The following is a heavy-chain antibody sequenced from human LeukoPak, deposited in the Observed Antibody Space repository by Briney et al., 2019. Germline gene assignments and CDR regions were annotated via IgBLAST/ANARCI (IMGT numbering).Heavy chain of an antibody. V-gene: IGHV4-39*07. CDR3: ARGRVAGPWDY. J-gene: IGHJ4*02. CDR1: GGSISSSSYY. Sequence: PSETLSLTCTVSGGSISSSSYYWGWIRQPPGKGLEWIGSIYYSGSTYYNPSLKGRVTISVDTSKNQFSLKLSSVTAADTAVYYCARGRVAGPWDYWGQGTLVTVSS. CDR2: IYYSGST.